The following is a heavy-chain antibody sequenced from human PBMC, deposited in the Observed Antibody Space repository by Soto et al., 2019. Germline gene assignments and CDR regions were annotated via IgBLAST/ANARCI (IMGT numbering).Heavy chain of an antibody. D-gene: IGHD6-13*01. CDR1: GYTFTSYA. CDR2: INAGNGNT. Sequence: QVQLVQSGAEEKKPGASVKVTCKASGYTFTSYAMHWVRQAPGQRLEWMGWINAGNGNTKYSQKFQGRVTITRDTSASTAYMELSSLRSEDTAVYSCARVGCWYVPDYWGQGTLVTVSS. V-gene: IGHV1-3*05. CDR3: ARVGCWYVPDY. J-gene: IGHJ4*02.